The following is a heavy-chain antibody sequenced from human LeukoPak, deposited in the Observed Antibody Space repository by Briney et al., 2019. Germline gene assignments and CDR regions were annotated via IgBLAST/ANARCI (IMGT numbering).Heavy chain of an antibody. Sequence: GGFPRLSCAASGFTFSSYSMNWVRQAPGKGLEWVSSISSSSSYIYYADSVKGRFTISRDNAKNSLYLQMNSLRAEDTAVYYCARDVLAAGATGTFDIWGQGTMVTVSS. J-gene: IGHJ3*02. CDR3: ARDVLAAGATGTFDI. D-gene: IGHD1-14*01. CDR1: GFTFSSYS. V-gene: IGHV3-21*01. CDR2: ISSSSSYI.